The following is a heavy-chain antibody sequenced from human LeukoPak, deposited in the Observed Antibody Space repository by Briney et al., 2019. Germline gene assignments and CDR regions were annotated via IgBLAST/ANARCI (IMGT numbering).Heavy chain of an antibody. CDR3: ARVTTVVTPGVRDTPAGGDYMDV. CDR2: IYYSGST. D-gene: IGHD4-23*01. J-gene: IGHJ6*03. Sequence: PSETLSLTCTVSGGSISSSSYYWGWIRQPPGKGLEWIGSIYYSGSTYYNPSLKSRVTISVDTSKNQFSLKLSSVTAADTAVYYCARVTTVVTPGVRDTPAGGDYMDVWGKGTTVTVSS. V-gene: IGHV4-39*07. CDR1: GGSISSSSYY.